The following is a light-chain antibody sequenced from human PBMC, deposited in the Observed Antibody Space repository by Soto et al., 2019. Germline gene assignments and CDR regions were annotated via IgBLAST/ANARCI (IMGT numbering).Light chain of an antibody. CDR2: GAS. CDR3: QQCSNWPLT. J-gene: IGKJ4*01. V-gene: IGKV3-15*01. Sequence: EILMTQSPTTLSVSPGERATLSCRASQSVGNNLAWYQQRRGQAPGRLIYGASTRATGIPARFSGSGSGTDFTLTISSLEPEDFAVYYCQQCSNWPLTFGGGTKVDIK. CDR1: QSVGNN.